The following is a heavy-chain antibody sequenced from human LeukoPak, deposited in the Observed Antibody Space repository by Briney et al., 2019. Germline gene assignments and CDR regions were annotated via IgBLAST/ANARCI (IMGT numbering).Heavy chain of an antibody. D-gene: IGHD6-6*01. CDR1: GFTFSSYG. V-gene: IGHV3-33*01. CDR3: ARDGVYSSSSFDY. J-gene: IGHJ4*02. Sequence: QPGGSLRLSCAAPGFTFSSYGMHWVRQAPGKGLEWVAVIWYDGSNKYYADSVKGRFTISRDNSKNTLYLQMNSLRAEDTAVYYCARDGVYSSSSFDYWGQGTLVTVSS. CDR2: IWYDGSNK.